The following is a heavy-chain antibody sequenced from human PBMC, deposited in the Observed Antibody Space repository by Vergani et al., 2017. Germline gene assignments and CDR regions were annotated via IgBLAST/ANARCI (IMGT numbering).Heavy chain of an antibody. CDR3: ARDAGDILTPPSHFQH. Sequence: QVQLVESGGGVVQPGRSLRLSCAASGFTFSSYAMHWVRPAPGKGLEWVAVISYDGSNKYYADSVKGRFTISRDNSKNTLYLQMNSLRAEDTAVYYCARDAGDILTPPSHFQHWGQGTLVTVSS. J-gene: IGHJ1*01. CDR2: ISYDGSNK. CDR1: GFTFSSYA. V-gene: IGHV3-30-3*01. D-gene: IGHD3-9*01.